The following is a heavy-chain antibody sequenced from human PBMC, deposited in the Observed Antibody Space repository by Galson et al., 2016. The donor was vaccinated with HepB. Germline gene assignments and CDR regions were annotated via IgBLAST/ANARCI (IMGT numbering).Heavy chain of an antibody. CDR1: GGSISTTGYY. Sequence: TLSLTCTVSGGSISTTGYYWSWIRQHPGKGLEWIGYIYHSGSTFYNPSLKSRLTMSVDTSKNQFSLKLSRVTAADTAVYDCAKRTTGGAFDIWGQGTMVSVSS. CDR3: AKRTTGGAFDI. V-gene: IGHV4-31*03. J-gene: IGHJ3*02. CDR2: IYHSGST. D-gene: IGHD1-1*01.